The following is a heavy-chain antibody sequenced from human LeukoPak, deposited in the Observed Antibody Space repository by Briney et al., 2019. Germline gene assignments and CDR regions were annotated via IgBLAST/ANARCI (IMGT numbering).Heavy chain of an antibody. CDR3: ARRWNYGRNYYIDV. J-gene: IGHJ6*03. D-gene: IGHD1-7*01. Sequence: SETLSLTCAVYGGSFSNYYWNWIRQPPGKGLEWLGEINDNGRANYNPSLMSRVTVSVDTSKNQFSLRFTSVTATDMAVYYCARRWNYGRNYYIDVWGKGATVSVSS. V-gene: IGHV4-34*01. CDR1: GGSFSNYY. CDR2: INDNGRA.